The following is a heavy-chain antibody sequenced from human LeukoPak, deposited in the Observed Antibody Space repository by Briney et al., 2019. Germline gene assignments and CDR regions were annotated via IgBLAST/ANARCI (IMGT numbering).Heavy chain of an antibody. D-gene: IGHD6-19*01. Sequence: SVKVSCKASGGTFSSYAISWVRQAPGQGLEWMGGIIPIFGTANYAQKFQGRVTITADESTSTAYMELSSLRSEDTAVYYCARGIAVAGFQYYFDYWGQGTLVTVSS. V-gene: IGHV1-69*01. CDR1: GGTFSSYA. J-gene: IGHJ4*02. CDR2: IIPIFGTA. CDR3: ARGIAVAGFQYYFDY.